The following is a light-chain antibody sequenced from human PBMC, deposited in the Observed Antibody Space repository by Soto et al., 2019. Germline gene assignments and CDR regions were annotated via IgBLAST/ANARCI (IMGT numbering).Light chain of an antibody. CDR3: QQYGRSPPYT. V-gene: IGKV3-20*01. J-gene: IGKJ2*01. CDR2: GAS. CDR1: QSVSSSY. Sequence: EIVLTQSPGTLSLSPGERATLSCRASQSVSSSYLAWYQQKPGQAPRLLIYGASSMATGIPDRFSGSGSGTDFTITISRLEPEDFAVYYCQQYGRSPPYTFGQGTQLEIK.